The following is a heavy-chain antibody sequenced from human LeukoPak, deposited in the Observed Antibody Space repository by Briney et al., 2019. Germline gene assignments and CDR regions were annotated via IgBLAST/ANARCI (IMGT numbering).Heavy chain of an antibody. CDR3: ATRVWLFGQLFDY. CDR1: GFTFSSYA. J-gene: IGHJ4*02. D-gene: IGHD3-22*01. Sequence: PGGSLRLSCAASGFTFSSYAMHWVRQAPGKGLEWVAVISYDGSNKYYADSVKGRFTISRDNSKNTLYLQMNSLRAEDTAVYYCATRVWLFGQLFDYWGQGTLVTVSS. V-gene: IGHV3-30-3*01. CDR2: ISYDGSNK.